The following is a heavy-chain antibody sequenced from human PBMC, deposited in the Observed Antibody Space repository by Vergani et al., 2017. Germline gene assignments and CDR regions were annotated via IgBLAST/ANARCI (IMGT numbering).Heavy chain of an antibody. J-gene: IGHJ4*02. CDR2: ISYVGSNK. Sequence: QVQLVESGGGVVQPGRSLRLSCAASGFTFSSYAMHWVRQAPGKGLEGVAVISYVGSNKYYADSVKGRFTISRDNSRDTLYLQMNSLRPEDTATYYCVKDAGSYENFFDSWGQGTLVTVSS. CDR1: GFTFSSYA. CDR3: VKDAGSYENFFDS. D-gene: IGHD1-26*01. V-gene: IGHV3-30-3*01.